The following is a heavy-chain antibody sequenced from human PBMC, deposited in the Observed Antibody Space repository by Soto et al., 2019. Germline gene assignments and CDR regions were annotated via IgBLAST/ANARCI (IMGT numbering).Heavy chain of an antibody. V-gene: IGHV4-59*01. Sequence: SETLSLTSTVSGGSISSYYCSWIRQPPGKGLEWIGYIYYSGSTNYNPSLKSRVTISVDTSKNQFSLKLSSVTAADTAVYYCARDRIHWFDPWGQGTLVTVSS. CDR1: GGSISSYY. CDR2: IYYSGST. J-gene: IGHJ5*02. CDR3: ARDRIHWFDP.